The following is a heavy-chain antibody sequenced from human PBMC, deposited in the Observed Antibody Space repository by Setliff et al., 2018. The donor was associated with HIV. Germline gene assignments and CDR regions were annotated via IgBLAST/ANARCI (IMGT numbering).Heavy chain of an antibody. CDR3: AKGPVSGVDL. CDR1: GGSIGSGGYS. J-gene: IGHJ5*02. Sequence: PSETLSLTCAVSGGSIGSGGYSWSWIRQPPGRGLEWVGYIYHVGGTYYNPSLRSRVTISVDRSKNLLSLKLTSVTAADTAVYYCAKGPVSGVDLWGQGTLVTVSS. D-gene: IGHD2-15*01. V-gene: IGHV4-30-2*01. CDR2: IYHVGGT.